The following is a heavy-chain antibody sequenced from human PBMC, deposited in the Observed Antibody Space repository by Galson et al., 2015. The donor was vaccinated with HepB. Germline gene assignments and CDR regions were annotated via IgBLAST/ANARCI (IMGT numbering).Heavy chain of an antibody. CDR3: AKSSGSGTYYKLRYMDV. Sequence: SLRLSCAASGFTFSSYAMSWVRQAPGKGLEWVSVISHSAGSTYYADSVKGRFTISRDNSKNALYLQMNSLRAEDTAVYYCAKSSGSGTYYKLRYMDVWGKGTTVTVSS. CDR1: GFTFSSYA. CDR2: ISHSAGST. D-gene: IGHD3-10*01. J-gene: IGHJ6*03. V-gene: IGHV3-23*01.